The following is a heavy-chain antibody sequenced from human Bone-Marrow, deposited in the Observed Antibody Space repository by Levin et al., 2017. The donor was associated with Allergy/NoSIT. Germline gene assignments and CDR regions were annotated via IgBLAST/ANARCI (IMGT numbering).Heavy chain of an antibody. V-gene: IGHV4-4*02. CDR3: AREFGGSGWEYYFDY. J-gene: IGHJ4*02. CDR2: IYHRGST. CDR1: GYSIINNNW. D-gene: IGHD6-19*01. Sequence: SSETLSLTCTVSGYSIINNNWWSWVRQPPGKGLEWIGEIYHRGSTNYDPSLRSRVTISVDESKNQFSLNLTSVTAADTAIYFCAREFGGSGWEYYFDYWGPGSLVTVSS.